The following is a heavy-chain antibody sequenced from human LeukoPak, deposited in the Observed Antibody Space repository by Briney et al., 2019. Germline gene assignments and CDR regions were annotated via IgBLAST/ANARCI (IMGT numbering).Heavy chain of an antibody. V-gene: IGHV3-11*04. D-gene: IGHD6-19*01. J-gene: IGHJ2*01. CDR1: GLTFSDYY. CDR3: ARKITVAGINWYFDL. Sequence: GGSLRLSCAASGLTFSDYYMSWIRQAPGKGLEWVSYISSSGSTIYYADSVKGRFTISRDNAKNSLYLQMNTLRAEDTAVYYCARKITVAGINWYFDLWGRGTLVTVSS. CDR2: ISSSGSTI.